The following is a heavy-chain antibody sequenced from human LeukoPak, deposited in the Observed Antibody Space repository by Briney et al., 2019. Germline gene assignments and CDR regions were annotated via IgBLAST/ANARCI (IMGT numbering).Heavy chain of an antibody. CDR3: AKGYHYTGYFSH. V-gene: IGHV7-4-1*02. Sequence: GSVKVSCKASGYTFTNYTLNWVRQAPGQGLEWMGWIDTNTGNPTYAQGFIGRFVFSLDTSVTTAYLQISSLKAEDTAVYYCAKGYHYTGYFSHWGQGNLVAVSS. CDR2: IDTNTGNP. J-gene: IGHJ4*02. D-gene: IGHD3-9*01. CDR1: GYTFTNYT.